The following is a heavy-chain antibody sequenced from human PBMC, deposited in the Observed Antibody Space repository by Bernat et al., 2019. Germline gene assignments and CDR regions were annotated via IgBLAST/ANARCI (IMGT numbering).Heavy chain of an antibody. J-gene: IGHJ4*02. Sequence: EVQLVESGGGLVQPGGSLRLSCAASGFTFSSYWMSWVRQAPGKGLEWVANIKQDGSEKYYVASVKGRFTISRANATNSLYLQMNSLRAEDTAVYYCASDPLHYFDYWGQGTLVTVSS. CDR2: IKQDGSEK. V-gene: IGHV3-7*03. CDR1: GFTFSSYW. CDR3: ASDPLHYFDY.